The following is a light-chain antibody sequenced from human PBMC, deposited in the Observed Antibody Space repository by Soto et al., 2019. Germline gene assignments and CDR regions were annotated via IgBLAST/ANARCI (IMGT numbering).Light chain of an antibody. CDR2: RVS. V-gene: IGKV2-30*01. CDR3: MQGTHWPIT. CDR1: QSLVKTDGITY. Sequence: EVVMSQSPLSLPVTLGQPASISCRSSQSLVKTDGITYLNWFHQRPGQSPRRLINRVSRRDAGVPDRFSGSGSGTDFALKISRVEAEDVGVYYCMQGTHWPITFGQGTRLEIK. J-gene: IGKJ5*01.